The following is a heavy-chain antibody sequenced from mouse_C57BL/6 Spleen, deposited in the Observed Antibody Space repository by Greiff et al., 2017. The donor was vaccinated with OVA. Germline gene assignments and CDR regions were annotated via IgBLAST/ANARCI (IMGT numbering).Heavy chain of an antibody. CDR2: IYPGSGST. CDR3: AREGITTVVAPGFAY. CDR1: GYTFTSYW. Sequence: QVQLQQPGAELVKPGASVKMSCKASGYTFTSYWITWVKQRPGQGLEWIGDIYPGSGSTNYNEKFKSKATLTVDTSSSTAYMQLSSLTSEDSAVYYCAREGITTVVAPGFAYWGQGTLVTVS. D-gene: IGHD1-1*01. V-gene: IGHV1-55*01. J-gene: IGHJ3*01.